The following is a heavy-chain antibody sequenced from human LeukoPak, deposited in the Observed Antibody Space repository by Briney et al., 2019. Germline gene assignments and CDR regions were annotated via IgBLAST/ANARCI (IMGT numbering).Heavy chain of an antibody. CDR2: INHSGST. V-gene: IGHV4-34*01. CDR3: ARDRRSLPGGTLIYNNWFDP. CDR1: GGSFSGYY. D-gene: IGHD3-16*01. Sequence: PSETLSLTCAVYGGSFSGYYWSWIRQPPGKGLEWIGEINHSGSTNYNPSLKSRVTISVDTSKNQFSLKLSSVTAADTAVYYCARDRRSLPGGTLIYNNWFDPWGQGTLVTVSS. J-gene: IGHJ5*02.